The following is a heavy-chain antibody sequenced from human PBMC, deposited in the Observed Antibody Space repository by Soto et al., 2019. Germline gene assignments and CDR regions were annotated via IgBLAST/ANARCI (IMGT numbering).Heavy chain of an antibody. CDR3: AKVANPYYYYYYMDV. CDR1: GFTFDDYA. J-gene: IGHJ6*03. Sequence: GGSLRLSCAASGFTFDDYAMHWVRQAPGKGLEWVSGISWNSGSIGYADSVKGRFTISRDNAKNSLYLQMNSLRAEDTALYYCAKVANPYYYYYYMDVWGKGTTVTVSS. CDR2: ISWNSGSI. V-gene: IGHV3-9*01. D-gene: IGHD5-12*01.